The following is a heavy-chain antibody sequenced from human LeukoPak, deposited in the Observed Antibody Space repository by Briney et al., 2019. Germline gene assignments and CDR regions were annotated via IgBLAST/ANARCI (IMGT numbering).Heavy chain of an antibody. D-gene: IGHD2-8*01. CDR2: IQNDGSNE. CDR1: GLTFSSYG. Sequence: GGSLRLSCAASGLTFSSYGMHWVRQAPGKGLEWVAYIQNDGSNEQYADSVKGRFSISRDSSKNILYLQMNSLRAEDTAVYYCAKDRCSNGIGCYYYYMDVWGKGTTVTISS. V-gene: IGHV3-30*02. CDR3: AKDRCSNGIGCYYYYMDV. J-gene: IGHJ6*03.